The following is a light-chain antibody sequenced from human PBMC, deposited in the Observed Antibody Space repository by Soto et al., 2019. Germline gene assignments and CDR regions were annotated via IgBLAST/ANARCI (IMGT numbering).Light chain of an antibody. V-gene: IGLV2-23*02. CDR3: CSYAGNNTLV. CDR1: SSDVGSYNL. Sequence: QSALTQPASVSGSPGQAITISCTGTSSDVGSYNLVSWYQQHPGKAPKLMIYDVSKRPSGVSDRFSGSKSGNTASLTISGLQAEDEAAYYCCSYAGNNTLVFGGGTKLTVL. CDR2: DVS. J-gene: IGLJ3*02.